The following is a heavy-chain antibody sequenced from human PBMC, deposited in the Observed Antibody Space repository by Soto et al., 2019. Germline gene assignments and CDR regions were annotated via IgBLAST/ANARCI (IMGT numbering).Heavy chain of an antibody. Sequence: EVQLLESGGGLVQPGGSLRLSCAASGFTFSSYAMSWVRQAPGKGLEWVSGIRGSGGSTYYADSVKGRFIISRDNSKNTLSLKMSSLRAEDTAVYYCAKDFKGYEVGYWGQGTLVTVS. V-gene: IGHV3-23*01. CDR1: GFTFSSYA. CDR3: AKDFKGYEVGY. J-gene: IGHJ4*02. CDR2: IRGSGGST. D-gene: IGHD5-12*01.